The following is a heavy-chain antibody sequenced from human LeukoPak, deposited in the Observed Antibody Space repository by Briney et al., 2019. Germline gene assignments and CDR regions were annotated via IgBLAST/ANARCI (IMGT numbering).Heavy chain of an antibody. D-gene: IGHD4-17*01. Sequence: PGGSLRLSCAPSGFTVSSNYMSWVRQAPGKGLEWVSVIYSGGSTYYADSVKGRFTISRHNSKNTLYLQMNSLRAEDTAVYYCARDAPTVTNSDAFDIWGQGTMVTVSS. CDR1: GFTVSSNY. V-gene: IGHV3-53*04. CDR3: ARDAPTVTNSDAFDI. CDR2: IYSGGST. J-gene: IGHJ3*02.